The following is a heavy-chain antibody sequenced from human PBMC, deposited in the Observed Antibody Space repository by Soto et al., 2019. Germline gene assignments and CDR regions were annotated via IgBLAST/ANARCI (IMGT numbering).Heavy chain of an antibody. CDR2: INPSGGST. V-gene: IGHV1-46*01. CDR1: GYTFTSYY. Sequence: ASVKVSCKASGYTFTSYYIHWVRQAPGQGLEWMGIINPSGGSTSYAQKFQGRVTMTRDTSTSTVYMELSSLRSEDTAVYYCARVSWGDSSGYYWGGDDYWGQGTLVTVS. CDR3: ARVSWGDSSGYYWGGDDY. J-gene: IGHJ4*02. D-gene: IGHD3-22*01.